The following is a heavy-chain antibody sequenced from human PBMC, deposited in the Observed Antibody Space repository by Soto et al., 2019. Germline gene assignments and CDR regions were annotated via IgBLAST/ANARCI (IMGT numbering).Heavy chain of an antibody. Sequence: QVQLVQSGAEVKKPGSSVKVSCKTSGGLFSVFSFNWVRQAPGQGLEWMGGVLPITGSTDYAQKFQGSLTITADRSTSTIYMELSRLTSDDTANYDCATISVRGGPLRFEDGGQGTLISVSS. CDR2: VLPITGST. D-gene: IGHD5-12*01. J-gene: IGHJ4*01. V-gene: IGHV1-69*06. CDR1: GGLFSVFS. CDR3: ATISVRGGPLRFED.